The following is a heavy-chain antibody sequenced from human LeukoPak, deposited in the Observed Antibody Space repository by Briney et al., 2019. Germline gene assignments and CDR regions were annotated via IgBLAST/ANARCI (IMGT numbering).Heavy chain of an antibody. CDR2: IYHSGST. D-gene: IGHD3-22*01. CDR1: GGSISSSNW. CDR3: AKENSGGYYDSSGYPGDAFDI. J-gene: IGHJ3*02. V-gene: IGHV4-4*02. Sequence: PSETLSLTCAVSGGSISSSNWWSWVRQPPGKGLEWIGEIYHSGSTNYNPSLKSRVTISVDKSKNQFSLKLSSVTAADTAVYYCAKENSGGYYDSSGYPGDAFDIWGQGTMVTVSS.